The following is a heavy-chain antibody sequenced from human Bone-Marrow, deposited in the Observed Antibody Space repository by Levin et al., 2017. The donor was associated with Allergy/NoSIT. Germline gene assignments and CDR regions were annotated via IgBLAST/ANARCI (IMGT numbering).Heavy chain of an antibody. CDR3: ARIGISWYYFDS. CDR1: GDSVSSNTAA. D-gene: IGHD6-13*01. Sequence: SQTLSLTCAIPGDSVSSNTAAWNWVRQSPSRGLEWLGRTYYRSKWSTTYAVSVRSRISIVPDTSRNRISLQLNSVTPEDTAVYYCARIGISWYYFDSWGQGTLVTVSS. V-gene: IGHV6-1*01. J-gene: IGHJ4*02. CDR2: TYYRSKWST.